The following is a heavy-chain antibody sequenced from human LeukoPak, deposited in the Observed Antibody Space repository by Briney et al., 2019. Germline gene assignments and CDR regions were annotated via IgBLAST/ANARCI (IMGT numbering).Heavy chain of an antibody. D-gene: IGHD6-6*01. CDR2: TYYTSKWFF. J-gene: IGHJ4*02. Sequence: SQTLSLTCAISGDSIFTNNVAWNWIRQSPSRGLEWLGRTYYTSKWFFDYEVSVKSRLTTNADTTKTPFSLQPRSVTRADTAVYYCARGKYTSFDNWGQGTLVTVSS. V-gene: IGHV6-1*01. CDR3: ARGKYTSFDN. CDR1: GDSIFTNNVA.